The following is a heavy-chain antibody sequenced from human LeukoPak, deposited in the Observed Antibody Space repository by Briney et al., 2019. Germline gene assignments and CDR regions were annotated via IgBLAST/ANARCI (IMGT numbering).Heavy chain of an antibody. J-gene: IGHJ4*02. Sequence: RGASVKVSCKASGYTFTSYYMHWVRQAPGQGLEWMGIINPSGGGTGYAQKFQGRVTMTRDTSTSTVYMELSSLRSEDTAVYYCARDCDGGGDCYSNFDYWGQGTLVTVSS. CDR3: ARDCDGGGDCYSNFDY. V-gene: IGHV1-46*01. CDR1: GYTFTSYY. CDR2: INPSGGGT. D-gene: IGHD2-21*02.